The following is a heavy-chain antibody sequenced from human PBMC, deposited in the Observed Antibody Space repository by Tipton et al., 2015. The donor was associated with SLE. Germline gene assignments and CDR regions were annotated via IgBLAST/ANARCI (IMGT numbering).Heavy chain of an antibody. CDR2: IYYSGST. D-gene: IGHD6-13*01. Sequence: TLSLTCTVSGGSISSSSYYWGWIRQPPGKGLEWIGSIYYSGSTYYNPSLKSRVTISVDTSKNQFSLKLSSVTAADTAVYYCARGRAAADVYYYYDYMDVWGKGTTVTVSS. V-gene: IGHV4-39*07. CDR1: GGSISSSSYY. CDR3: ARGRAAADVYYYYDYMDV. J-gene: IGHJ6*03.